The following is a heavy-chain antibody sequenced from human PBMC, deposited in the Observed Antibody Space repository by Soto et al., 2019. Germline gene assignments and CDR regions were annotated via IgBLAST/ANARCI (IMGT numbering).Heavy chain of an antibody. V-gene: IGHV3-30*18. J-gene: IGHJ4*02. Sequence: GGSLRLSCAASGFTFSSYGMHWVRQAPGKGLEWVAVISYDGSNKYYADSVKGRFTISRDNSKSTLYLQMNSLRAEDTAVYYCAKDWEYDFWSGSKSLDYWGQGTLVTVSS. CDR3: AKDWEYDFWSGSKSLDY. CDR1: GFTFSSYG. CDR2: ISYDGSNK. D-gene: IGHD3-3*01.